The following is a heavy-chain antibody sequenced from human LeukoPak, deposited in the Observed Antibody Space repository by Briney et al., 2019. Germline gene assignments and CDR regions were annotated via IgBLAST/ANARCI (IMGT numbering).Heavy chain of an antibody. CDR3: ARGYSGSYRFDY. CDR1: GLPFSSYE. V-gene: IGHV3-48*03. J-gene: IGHJ4*02. Sequence: GGSLRLSCAASGLPFSSYEMNWVRQAPGKGLEWVSYISSSGGTIYYADSVKGRFTISRDNAKNSLYLQMNSLRAEDTAVYYCARGYSGSYRFDYWGQGTLVTVSS. CDR2: ISSSGGTI. D-gene: IGHD1-26*01.